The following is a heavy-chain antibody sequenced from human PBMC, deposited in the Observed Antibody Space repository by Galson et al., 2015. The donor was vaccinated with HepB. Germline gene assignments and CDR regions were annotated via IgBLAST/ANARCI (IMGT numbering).Heavy chain of an antibody. CDR2: IYYSGST. CDR3: ARDSAQGIDY. J-gene: IGHJ4*02. V-gene: IGHV4-59*01. Sequence: SETLSLTCTVSGGSISSYYWSWIRQPPGKGLEWIGYIYYSGSTNYNPSLKSRVTISVDTSKNQFSLKLSSVTAADTAVYYCARDSAQGIDYWGQGTLVTVSS. CDR1: GGSISSYY.